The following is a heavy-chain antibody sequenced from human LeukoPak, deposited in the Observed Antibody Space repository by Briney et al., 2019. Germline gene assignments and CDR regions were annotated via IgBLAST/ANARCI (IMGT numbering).Heavy chain of an antibody. CDR3: TRSYYGDSLRIKFAC. D-gene: IGHD4-17*01. V-gene: IGHV1-18*01. Sequence: ASVKVSCKASGYTSTSYGISWVRQAPGQGLEWMGWISAYNGNTNYAQKLQGRVTMTTDTSTSTAYMALRSLRSDDTAAYYCTRSYYGDSLRIKFACWGEGTLVTVYS. J-gene: IGHJ4*02. CDR2: ISAYNGNT. CDR1: GYTSTSYG.